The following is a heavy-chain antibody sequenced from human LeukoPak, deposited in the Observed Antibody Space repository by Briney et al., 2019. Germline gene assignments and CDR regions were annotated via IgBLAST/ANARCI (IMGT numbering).Heavy chain of an antibody. J-gene: IGHJ4*02. Sequence: GGSLRLSCAASGFTFSSYSMNWVRQAPGKGLEWVSSISSSSSYIYYADSVKGRFTISRDNAKNSLYLQMNSLRAEDTAVYYCVTGGGSGSYRAYWGQGTLVTVSS. CDR2: ISSSSSYI. V-gene: IGHV3-21*01. D-gene: IGHD3-10*01. CDR1: GFTFSSYS. CDR3: VTGGGSGSYRAY.